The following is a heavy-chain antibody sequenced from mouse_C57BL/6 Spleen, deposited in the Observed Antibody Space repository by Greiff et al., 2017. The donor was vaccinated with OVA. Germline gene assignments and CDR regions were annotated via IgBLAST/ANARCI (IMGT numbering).Heavy chain of an antibody. Sequence: VKLMESGAELVRPGASVTLSCKASGYTFTDYEMHWVKQTPVHGLEWIGAIDPETGGTAYNQKFKGKAILTADKSSSTAYMELRSLTSEDSAVYYCTRGGLEYYFDYWGQGTTLTVSS. J-gene: IGHJ2*01. CDR3: TRGGLEYYFDY. CDR1: GYTFTDYE. D-gene: IGHD2-13*01. CDR2: IDPETGGT. V-gene: IGHV1-15*01.